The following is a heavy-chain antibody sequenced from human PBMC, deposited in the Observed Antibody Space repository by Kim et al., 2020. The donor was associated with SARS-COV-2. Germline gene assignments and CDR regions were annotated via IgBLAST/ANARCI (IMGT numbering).Heavy chain of an antibody. CDR3: ARDHGDGARPYGMDV. J-gene: IGHJ6*02. Sequence: GGSLRLSCAASGFTFSSYGMHWVRQAPGKGLEWVAVISYDGSNKYYADSVKGRFTISRDNSKNTLYLQMNSLRAEDTAVYYCARDHGDGARPYGMDVWGQGTTVTVSS. V-gene: IGHV3-33*05. CDR2: ISYDGSNK. CDR1: GFTFSSYG. D-gene: IGHD3-10*01.